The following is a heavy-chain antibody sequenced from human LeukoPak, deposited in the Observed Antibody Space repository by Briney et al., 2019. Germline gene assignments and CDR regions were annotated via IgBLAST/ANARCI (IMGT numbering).Heavy chain of an antibody. V-gene: IGHV1-8*01. J-gene: IGHJ4*02. D-gene: IGHD3-9*01. CDR2: MNPNSGNT. Sequence: GASVNVSSKASGYTFTSCDINWVRQATGQGLEWMGWMNPNSGNTGYAQKFQGRVTMTRNTSISTAYMELSSLRSEDTAVYYCARGDILTGNHNDYWGQGTLVTVSS. CDR3: ARGDILTGNHNDY. CDR1: GYTFTSCD.